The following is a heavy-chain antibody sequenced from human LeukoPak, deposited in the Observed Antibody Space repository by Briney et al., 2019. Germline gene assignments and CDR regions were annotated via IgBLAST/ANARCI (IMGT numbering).Heavy chain of an antibody. D-gene: IGHD3-16*01. CDR1: GFTFSSYA. CDR2: IWYDGSNK. CDR3: ARDADVSGSHWYFDL. V-gene: IGHV3-33*08. J-gene: IGHJ2*01. Sequence: GGSLRLSCAASGFTFSSYAMSWVRQAPGKGLEWVAVIWYDGSNKYYADSVKGRFTISRDNSKNTLYLQMNSLRVEDTAVYYCARDADVSGSHWYFDLWGRGTLVTVSS.